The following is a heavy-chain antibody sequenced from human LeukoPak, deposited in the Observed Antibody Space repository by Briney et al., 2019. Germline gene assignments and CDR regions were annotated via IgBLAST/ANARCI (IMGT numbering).Heavy chain of an antibody. CDR1: GGSFSGYY. J-gene: IGHJ4*02. CDR3: ARVAGGYSYRLDY. CDR2: INHSGST. Sequence: SETLSLTCAVYGGSFSGYYWSWIRQPPGKGLEWIREINHSGSTNYNPSLKSRVTISLDTSKNQFSLKLTSVTAADTAVYYCARVAGGYSYRLDYWGQGTLVTVSS. V-gene: IGHV4-34*01. D-gene: IGHD5-18*01.